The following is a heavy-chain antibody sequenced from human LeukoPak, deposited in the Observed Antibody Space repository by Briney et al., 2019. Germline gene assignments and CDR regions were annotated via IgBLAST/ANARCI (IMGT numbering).Heavy chain of an antibody. CDR1: GGSISSYS. V-gene: IGHV4-4*07. Sequence: SETLSLTCAASGGSISSYSWSWIRQPAGKAPEWIGRIHSSGIINYNPSLKSRVTMSLNNSKNQLSLKLSYVTAAVSAVYYCAGDTGKSGYPDYWGQGTLVTVSS. J-gene: IGHJ4*02. D-gene: IGHD3-3*01. CDR3: AGDTGKSGYPDY. CDR2: IHSSGII.